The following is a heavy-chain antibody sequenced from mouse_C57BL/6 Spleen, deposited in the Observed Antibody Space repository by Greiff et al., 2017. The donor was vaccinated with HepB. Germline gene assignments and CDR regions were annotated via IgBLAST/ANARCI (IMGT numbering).Heavy chain of an antibody. J-gene: IGHJ4*01. Sequence: VQLQQSGAELLKPGASVKLSCKATGYTFTGYWIEWVKQRPGHGLEWIGEILPGSGSTNYNEKFKGKATFTADTSSKQAYMQFSSLTTEDSAIYYCARRISTTGYAMDYWGQGTSVTVSS. CDR1: GYTFTGYW. CDR2: ILPGSGST. D-gene: IGHD1-1*01. V-gene: IGHV1-9*01. CDR3: ARRISTTGYAMDY.